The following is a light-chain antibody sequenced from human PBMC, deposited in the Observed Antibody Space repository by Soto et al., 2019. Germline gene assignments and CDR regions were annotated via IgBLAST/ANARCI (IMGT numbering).Light chain of an antibody. V-gene: IGKV3-15*01. J-gene: IGKJ4*01. CDR3: QPYNNWPLT. CDR1: QGIGDT. Sequence: ELVRRQSPATLSVSPGGGATLSRRASQGIGDTLAWYQHKPGQNPRLLIYDTSTRATGVPTRFSGSRSGAEFNLTINRLQSEDFAVYYCQPYNNWPLTFGGGTKVDIK. CDR2: DTS.